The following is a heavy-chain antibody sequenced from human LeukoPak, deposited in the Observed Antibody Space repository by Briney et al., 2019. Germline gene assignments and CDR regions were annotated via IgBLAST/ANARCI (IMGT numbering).Heavy chain of an antibody. CDR3: ARTIAVAGTNWFDP. V-gene: IGHV1-18*04. D-gene: IGHD6-19*01. Sequence: ASVKVSCKASGYTFTSYGISWVRQAPGQGLEWMGWISAYNGNTNYAQKLQGRVTMTTDTSTSTAYMELRSLRSDGTAVYYCARTIAVAGTNWFDPWGQGTLVTVSS. CDR2: ISAYNGNT. CDR1: GYTFTSYG. J-gene: IGHJ5*02.